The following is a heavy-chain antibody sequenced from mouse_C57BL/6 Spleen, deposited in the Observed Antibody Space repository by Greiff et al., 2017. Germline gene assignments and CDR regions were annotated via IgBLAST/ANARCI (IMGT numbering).Heavy chain of an antibody. V-gene: IGHV5-17*01. CDR1: GFTFSDYG. CDR3: ARDDGYAWFAY. D-gene: IGHD2-3*01. J-gene: IGHJ3*01. CDR2: ISSGSSTI. Sequence: EVQGVESGGGLVKPGGSLKLSCAASGFTFSDYGMHWVRQAPEKGLEWVAYISSGSSTIYYADTVKGRFTITRDNAKNTLFLQMTSLRSEDTAMYYCARDDGYAWFAYWGQGTLVTVSA.